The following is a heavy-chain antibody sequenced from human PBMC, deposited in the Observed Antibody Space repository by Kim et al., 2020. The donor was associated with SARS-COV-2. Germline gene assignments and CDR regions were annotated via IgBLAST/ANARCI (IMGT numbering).Heavy chain of an antibody. CDR1: GYSFTSYW. V-gene: IGHV5-51*01. Sequence: GESLKISCKGSGYSFTSYWIGWVRQMSGKGLEWMGIIYPGDSDTRYSPSFQGQVTISADKSISTAYLQWSSLKASDTAMYYCARRIAVAGTRLFDPWGQGTLVNVSS. D-gene: IGHD6-19*01. J-gene: IGHJ5*02. CDR2: IYPGDSDT. CDR3: ARRIAVAGTRLFDP.